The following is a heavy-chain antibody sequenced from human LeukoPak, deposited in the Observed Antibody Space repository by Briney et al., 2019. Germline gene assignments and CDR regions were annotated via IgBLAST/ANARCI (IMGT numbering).Heavy chain of an antibody. CDR2: FDPEDGET. J-gene: IGHJ4*02. CDR1: GYTLTELS. CDR3: ATGVDNWNDFDY. V-gene: IGHV1-24*01. D-gene: IGHD1-1*01. Sequence: ASVKVSCKVSGYTLTELSMHWVRQAPGKGLEWMGGFDPEDGETIYAQKFQGRVTMTEDTSTDTAYMELSSLRSEDTAVYYCATGVDNWNDFDYWGQGTLVTVSS.